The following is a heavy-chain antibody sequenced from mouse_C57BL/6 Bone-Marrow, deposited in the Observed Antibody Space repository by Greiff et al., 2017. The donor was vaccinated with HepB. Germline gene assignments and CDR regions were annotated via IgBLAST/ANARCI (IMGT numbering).Heavy chain of an antibody. CDR3: ARERGYGPFAY. D-gene: IGHD2-2*01. V-gene: IGHV1-81*01. CDR1: GYTFTSYG. Sequence: LVESGAELARPGASVKLSCKASGYTFTSYGISWVKQRTGQGLEWIGEIYPRSGNTYYNEKFKGKATLTADKSSSTAYMELRSLTSEDSAVYFCARERGYGPFAYWGQGTLVTVSA. CDR2: IYPRSGNT. J-gene: IGHJ3*01.